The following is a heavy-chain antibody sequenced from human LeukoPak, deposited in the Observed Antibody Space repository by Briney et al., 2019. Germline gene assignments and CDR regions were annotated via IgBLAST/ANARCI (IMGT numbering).Heavy chain of an antibody. Sequence: ASVKVSCKASGGTFSRYAISWVRQAPGQGLEWMGWISGYNGNTNYAQKLQGRVTMTTDTSTSTAYMELTSLRSDDTAVYYCAMGETVTTPPRDYWGQGTLVTVSS. CDR1: GGTFSRYA. CDR3: AMGETVTTPPRDY. J-gene: IGHJ4*02. CDR2: ISGYNGNT. V-gene: IGHV1-18*01. D-gene: IGHD4-17*01.